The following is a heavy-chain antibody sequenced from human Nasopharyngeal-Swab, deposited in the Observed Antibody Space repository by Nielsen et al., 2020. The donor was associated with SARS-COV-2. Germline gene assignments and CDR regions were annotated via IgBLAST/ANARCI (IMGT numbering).Heavy chain of an antibody. J-gene: IGHJ4*02. V-gene: IGHV3-30-3*01. CDR2: ISYDGSNK. CDR3: ASGYSGYGGNFDY. Sequence: SCAASGFTFSSYAMHWVRQAPGKGLEWVAVISYDGSNKYYADSVKGRFTISRDNSKNTLYLQMNSLRAEDTAVYYCASGYSGYGGNFDYWGQGTLVTVSS. CDR1: GFTFSSYA. D-gene: IGHD5-12*01.